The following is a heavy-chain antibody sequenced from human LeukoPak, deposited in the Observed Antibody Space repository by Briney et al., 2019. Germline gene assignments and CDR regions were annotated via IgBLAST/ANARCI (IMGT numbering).Heavy chain of an antibody. CDR3: ARSLGGATSFDY. CDR1: GLTFSSYS. D-gene: IGHD1-26*01. J-gene: IGHJ4*02. Sequence: GGSLRLSCAASGLTFSSYSMNWVRQAPGKGLVWVSPISSSSSYIYYADSVKGRFTISRDNAKNSLYLQMNSLRAEDTAVYYCARSLGGATSFDYWGQGTLVTVSS. CDR2: ISSSSSYI. V-gene: IGHV3-21*01.